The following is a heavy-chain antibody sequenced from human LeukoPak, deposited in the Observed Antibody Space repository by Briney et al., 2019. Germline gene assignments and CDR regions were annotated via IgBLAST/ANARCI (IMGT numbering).Heavy chain of an antibody. V-gene: IGHV3-30*02. J-gene: IGHJ4*02. CDR2: IRYDGSNK. CDR1: GFTFSSYG. CDR3: AKDRVLRYFDWLFDLDY. Sequence: GGSLRLSCAASGFTFSSYGMHWVRQAPGKGLEWVAFIRYDGSNKYYADSVKGRFTISRDNSTNTLYLQMNSLRAEDTAVYYCAKDRVLRYFDWLFDLDYWGQGTLVTVSS. D-gene: IGHD3-9*01.